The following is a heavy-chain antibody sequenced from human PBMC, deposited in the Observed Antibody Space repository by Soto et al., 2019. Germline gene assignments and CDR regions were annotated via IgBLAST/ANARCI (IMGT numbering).Heavy chain of an antibody. CDR3: ASMVRGAPVGF. V-gene: IGHV3-53*01. CDR1: GLTVSSNY. Sequence: GGSLRLSCAVSGLTVSSNYMSWVRQAPGKGLEWVSVIYSDGGTYYADSVKGRFTISKDNSKNTLYLQMNRLKAEDTAMYYCASMVRGAPVGFWGQGALVTVSS. J-gene: IGHJ4*02. CDR2: IYSDGGT. D-gene: IGHD3-10*01.